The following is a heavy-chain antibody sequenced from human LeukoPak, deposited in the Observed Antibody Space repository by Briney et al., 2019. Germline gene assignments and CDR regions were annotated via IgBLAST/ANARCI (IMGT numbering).Heavy chain of an antibody. CDR2: INSDGSST. D-gene: IGHD3-10*01. J-gene: IGHJ6*02. CDR1: GFTFSNYW. V-gene: IGHV3-74*01. CDR3: ARDYGRSRDYGMDV. Sequence: PGGSLRLSCAASGFTFSNYWMHWVRQAPGKGLVWVSRINSDGSSTSYADSVKGRFTISRDNAKNTLYLQTNSLRVEDTAVYYCARDYGRSRDYGMDVWGPGTTVTVSS.